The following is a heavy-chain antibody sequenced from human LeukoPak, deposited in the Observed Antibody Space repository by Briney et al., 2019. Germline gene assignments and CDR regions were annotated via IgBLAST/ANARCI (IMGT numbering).Heavy chain of an antibody. D-gene: IGHD3-10*01. Sequence: SETLSLTCAVYGGSFSGYYWSWIRQPPGKGLEWIGEINHSGSTNYNPSLKSRVTISVDTSKNQFSLKLSSVTAADTAVYYCARVWGYGSGSYSARGYYYYGMDVWGQGTTVTVSS. V-gene: IGHV4-34*01. CDR2: INHSGST. J-gene: IGHJ6*02. CDR1: GGSFSGYY. CDR3: ARVWGYGSGSYSARGYYYYGMDV.